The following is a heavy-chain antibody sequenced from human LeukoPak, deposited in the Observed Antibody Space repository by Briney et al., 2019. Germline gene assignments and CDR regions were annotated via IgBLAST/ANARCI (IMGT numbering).Heavy chain of an antibody. CDR1: GYTFTYYV. V-gene: IGHV1-18*01. D-gene: IGHD1-26*01. CDR3: ARGEKPYDY. CDR2: INAYNGNT. Sequence: RASVKVSCKTSGYTFTYYVISWVRQAPGQGLEWMGWINAYNGNTNDAQKFQGRVTMTTDTSTSTAYMELRSLRSDDTAVYYCARGEKPYDYWGQGTLVTVSS. J-gene: IGHJ4*02.